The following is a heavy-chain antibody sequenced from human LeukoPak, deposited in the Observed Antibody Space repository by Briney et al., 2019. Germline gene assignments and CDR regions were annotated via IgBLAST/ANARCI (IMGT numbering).Heavy chain of an antibody. Sequence: ASVKVSCKASGGTFSSYAISWVRQAPGQGLEWMGGIIPIFGTANYAQKFQGRVTITADESTSTAYMELSSLRSEDTAVYYCAKEERYSSSGYYMDVWGKGTTVTVSS. V-gene: IGHV1-69*13. CDR2: IIPIFGTA. CDR3: AKEERYSSSGYYMDV. J-gene: IGHJ6*03. D-gene: IGHD6-6*01. CDR1: GGTFSSYA.